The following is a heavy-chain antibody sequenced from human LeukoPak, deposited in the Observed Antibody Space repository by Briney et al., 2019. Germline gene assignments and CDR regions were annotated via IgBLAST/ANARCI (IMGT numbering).Heavy chain of an antibody. CDR1: GGSISSIIYY. J-gene: IGHJ4*02. Sequence: SETLSLTCTVSGGSISSIIYYWGWIRQPPGKGLEWIGSIYYSGSTYYNPSLKSRVTISVDTSKNQFSLKLSSVTAADTAVYYCARQIAAATLYYFDYWGQGTLVTVSS. CDR2: IYYSGST. V-gene: IGHV4-39*01. D-gene: IGHD6-13*01. CDR3: ARQIAAATLYYFDY.